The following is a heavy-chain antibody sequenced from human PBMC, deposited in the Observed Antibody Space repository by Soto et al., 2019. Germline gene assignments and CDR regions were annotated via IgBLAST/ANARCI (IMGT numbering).Heavy chain of an antibody. J-gene: IGHJ4*01. CDR1: GDSVSSNSAA. D-gene: IGHD3-22*01. V-gene: IGHV6-1*01. Sequence: SQPLSLTCVIAGDSVSSNSAAWNWIMQSPSRGLEWLGRTFYRSKWYYHYAVSVESRITLNPDTSKNQFSLQLTSVTPEDTAVYYCTREHGSGFSDYWGQGTLVTVSS. CDR2: TFYRSKWYY. CDR3: TREHGSGFSDY.